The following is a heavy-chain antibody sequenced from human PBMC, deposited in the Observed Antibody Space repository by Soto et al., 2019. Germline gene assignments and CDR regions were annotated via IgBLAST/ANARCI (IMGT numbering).Heavy chain of an antibody. CDR1: GFTFSSYA. V-gene: IGHV3-23*01. CDR3: AKDRGRTWYEDS. Sequence: EVQLLESGGGLVQPGGSLRLSCAASGFTFSSYAMTWVRQAPGKGLEWVSAISGSGNTSYYADSVKGRFTISRDSSKKMLYLQMNSLRPEATAVYYCAKDRGRTWYEDSWGQGTLVTVSS. J-gene: IGHJ4*02. CDR2: ISGSGNTS. D-gene: IGHD6-13*01.